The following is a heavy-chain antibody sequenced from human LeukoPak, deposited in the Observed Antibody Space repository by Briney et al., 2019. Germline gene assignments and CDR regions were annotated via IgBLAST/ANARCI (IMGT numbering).Heavy chain of an antibody. CDR3: AKDMGPYGNWFDP. CDR2: ISYDGSNK. V-gene: IGHV3-30-3*01. D-gene: IGHD3-10*01. CDR1: GFTFSSYA. J-gene: IGHJ5*02. Sequence: GGSLRLSCAASGFTFSSYAMHWVRQAPGKGLEWVAVISYDGSNKYYADSVKGRFTISRDNSKNTLYLQMNSLRAEDTAVYYCAKDMGPYGNWFDPWGQGTLVTVSS.